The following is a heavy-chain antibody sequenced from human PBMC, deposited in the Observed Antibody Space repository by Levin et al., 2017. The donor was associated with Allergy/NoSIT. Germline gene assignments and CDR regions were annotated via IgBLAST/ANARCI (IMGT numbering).Heavy chain of an antibody. CDR3: AKEARDYYGSGSCYFDY. V-gene: IGHV3-23*01. CDR1: GFTFSSYA. D-gene: IGHD3-10*01. J-gene: IGHJ4*02. CDR2: ISGSGGST. Sequence: PGGSLRLSCAASGFTFSSYAMSWVRQAPGKGLEWVSAISGSGGSTYYADSVKGRFTISRDNSKNTLYLQMNSLRAEDTAVYYCAKEARDYYGSGSCYFDYWGQGTLVTVSS.